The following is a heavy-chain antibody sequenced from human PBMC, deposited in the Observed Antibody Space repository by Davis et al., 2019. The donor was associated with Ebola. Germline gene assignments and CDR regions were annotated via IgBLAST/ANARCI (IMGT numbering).Heavy chain of an antibody. CDR1: GDSFTSYW. Sequence: GESLKISCKGSGDSFTSYWIGWVRQIPGKGLEWMGIIYPGDSDTRYSPSFQGQVTISADKSISTVYLQWSSLKASDTAMYYCARYIAAAGTNWFDPWGQGTLVTVSS. D-gene: IGHD6-13*01. J-gene: IGHJ5*02. V-gene: IGHV5-51*01. CDR3: ARYIAAAGTNWFDP. CDR2: IYPGDSDT.